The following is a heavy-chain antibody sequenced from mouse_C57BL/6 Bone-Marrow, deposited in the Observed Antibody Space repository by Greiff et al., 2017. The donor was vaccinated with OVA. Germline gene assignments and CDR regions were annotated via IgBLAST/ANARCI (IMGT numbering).Heavy chain of an antibody. Sequence: VQLQQSGPGLVQPSQSLSITCTVSGFSLTSYGVHWVRQSPGKGLEWLGVIWRGGSTDYNAAFMSRLSITKDNSKSQVFFKMNRLQADDTAIYYCAKAYYGSSYWYFDVWGTGTTVTVSS. V-gene: IGHV2-5*01. D-gene: IGHD1-1*01. CDR2: IWRGGST. J-gene: IGHJ1*03. CDR1: GFSLTSYG. CDR3: AKAYYGSSYWYFDV.